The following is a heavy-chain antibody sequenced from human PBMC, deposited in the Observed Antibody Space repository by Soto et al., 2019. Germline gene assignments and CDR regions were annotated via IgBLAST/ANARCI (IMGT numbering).Heavy chain of an antibody. CDR1: GGSISSGGYY. CDR3: ARGGSGSYYVFDY. CDR2: IYYSGST. V-gene: IGHV4-31*03. D-gene: IGHD3-10*01. Sequence: QVQLQESGPGLVKPSQTLSLTCTVSGGSISSGGYYWSWIRQHPGKGLEWIGYIYYSGSTYYNPSLKSRVXXSXDXXKNQFSLKLSSVTAADTAVYYCARGGSGSYYVFDYWGQGTLVTVSS. J-gene: IGHJ4*02.